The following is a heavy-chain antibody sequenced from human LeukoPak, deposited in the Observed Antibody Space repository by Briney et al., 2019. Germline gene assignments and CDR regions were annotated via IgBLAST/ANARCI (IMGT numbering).Heavy chain of an antibody. CDR3: ARTITMVRGVIIKGGFDY. Sequence: GGSLRLSCAASGFTFSSYERNWVRQAPGKGLEWISYISSSGSTIYYADSEKGLFNISSDNAKDSLYLQMNRLSGEGTAVYYCARTITMVRGVIIKGGFDYWGQGTMVTVSS. J-gene: IGHJ4*02. V-gene: IGHV3-48*03. CDR1: GFTFSSYE. D-gene: IGHD3-10*01. CDR2: ISSSGSTI.